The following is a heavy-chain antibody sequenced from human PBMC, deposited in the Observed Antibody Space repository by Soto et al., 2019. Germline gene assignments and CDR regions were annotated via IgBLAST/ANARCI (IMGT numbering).Heavy chain of an antibody. CDR3: AKDRLVGCGGDCHYDH. D-gene: IGHD2-21*02. CDR1: GFTFSHYG. Sequence: QVQLVESGGGVVQPGRSLRLSCAASGFTFSHYGMHWVRQAPGKGLEWVAVISVDGSNEFYADSVKGRFTISRDSSRYTLDLEMNSLTAEDTAVYYCAKDRLVGCGGDCHYDHWGQGTLVTVS. V-gene: IGHV3-30*18. CDR2: ISVDGSNE. J-gene: IGHJ4*02.